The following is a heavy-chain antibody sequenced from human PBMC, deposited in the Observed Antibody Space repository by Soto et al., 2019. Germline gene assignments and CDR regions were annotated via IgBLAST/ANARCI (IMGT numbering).Heavy chain of an antibody. J-gene: IGHJ4*02. CDR1: VFTFISYW. Sequence: GGSLRLSCASSVFTFISYWMHWVRQAPGKGLVWVSRINGDGSSTSYADSVKGRFTISRDNSKNTLYLQMNSLRAEDTAVYYCAKDPTPGIAAAAPAYYFDYWGQGTLVTVSS. V-gene: IGHV3-74*01. CDR3: AKDPTPGIAAAAPAYYFDY. D-gene: IGHD6-13*01. CDR2: INGDGSST.